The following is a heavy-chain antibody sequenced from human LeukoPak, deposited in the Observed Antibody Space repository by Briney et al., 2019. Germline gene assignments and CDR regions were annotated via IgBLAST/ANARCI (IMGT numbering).Heavy chain of an antibody. CDR1: GYTFTSYG. V-gene: IGHV1-18*01. D-gene: IGHD3-10*01. J-gene: IGHJ6*02. CDR3: ARDLARHYYGSGSYCALHSYYYYYGMDV. CDR2: ISAYNGNT. Sequence: ASVKVSCKASGYTFTSYGISWVRQAPGQGLEWMGWISAYNGNTNCAQKLQGRVTMTTDTSTSTAYMELRSLRSDDTAVYYCARDLARHYYGSGSYCALHSYYYYYGMDVWGQGTTVTVSS.